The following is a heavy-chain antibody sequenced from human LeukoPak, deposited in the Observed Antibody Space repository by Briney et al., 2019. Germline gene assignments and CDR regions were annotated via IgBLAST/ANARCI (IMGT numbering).Heavy chain of an antibody. D-gene: IGHD3-22*01. CDR3: ARDRLGDYDHSGYYDK. J-gene: IGHJ4*02. V-gene: IGHV3-48*01. CDR2: ISSSSSII. Sequence: PGGPLRLSCAASGYTFRRYSMNWVRHSPGKGPEWVSYISSSSSIIYYADSVKGRFTISRDNAQTSLYLQMNSVRAEDRGVYYCARDRLGDYDHSGYYDKWGQGTLVTVSS. CDR1: GYTFRRYS.